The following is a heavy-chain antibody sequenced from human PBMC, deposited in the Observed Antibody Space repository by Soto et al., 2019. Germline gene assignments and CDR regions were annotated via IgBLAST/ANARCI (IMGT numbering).Heavy chain of an antibody. D-gene: IGHD2-21*02. V-gene: IGHV1-46*01. CDR2: INPSAGRT. CDR1: GYTFTTYH. Sequence: GASVKVSCKASGYTFTTYHMHWVRQAPGQGLEWIGVINPSAGRTTYAQNFQGRVTVTRDTSTSTVYMELSSLRSEDTAVYYCAREVRVVTGRDYYKGMDVWGQGTTVTVSS. CDR3: AREVRVVTGRDYYKGMDV. J-gene: IGHJ6*01.